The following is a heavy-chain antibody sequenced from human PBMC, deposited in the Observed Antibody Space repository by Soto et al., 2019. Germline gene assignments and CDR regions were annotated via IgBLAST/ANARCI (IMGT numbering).Heavy chain of an antibody. CDR2: SRDKVHSHTT. CDR3: ARGVVSTGYFDY. V-gene: IGHV3-72*01. CDR1: GFTFSDHY. D-gene: IGHD5-12*01. J-gene: IGHJ4*02. Sequence: PGGSLRLSCAASGFTFSDHYMDWVRQAPGKGLEWVGRSRDKVHSHTTEYAASVKGRFTISRGDSENSPYLQMNSLKTEDTAVYYCARGVVSTGYFDYWGQGTLVTVSS.